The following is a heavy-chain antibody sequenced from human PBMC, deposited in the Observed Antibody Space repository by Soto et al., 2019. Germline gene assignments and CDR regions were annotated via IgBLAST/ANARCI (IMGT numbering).Heavy chain of an antibody. V-gene: IGHV1-69*01. J-gene: IGHJ4*02. CDR1: GGTFSSYR. D-gene: IGHD3-16*01. Sequence: QVQLVQSGAEVKKPGSSVKVSCKASGGTFSSYRINWVRQAPGQGLEWVGGIVPIYRTADYAQKFQGRVTITADESARTSYMELRSLKSQDTAVYYCVRWDGFFGAGGVDWGQGTLVTVSS. CDR3: VRWDGFFGAGGVD. CDR2: IVPIYRTA.